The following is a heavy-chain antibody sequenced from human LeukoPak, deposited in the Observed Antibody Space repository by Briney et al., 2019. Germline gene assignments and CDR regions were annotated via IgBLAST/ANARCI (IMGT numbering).Heavy chain of an antibody. CDR2: IKPDGSEK. J-gene: IGHJ4*02. CDR1: GFTFSAYW. CDR3: ARLRYSSNWGSHYFDH. V-gene: IGHV3-7*01. Sequence: PGGSLRLSCAASGFTFSAYWMSWVRQAPGKGLEWVANIKPDGSEKYYEDSVKGRFTISRDNAKNSLYLQMNTLRAEDTAVYYCARLRYSSNWGSHYFDHWGQGTLVTVSS. D-gene: IGHD6-13*01.